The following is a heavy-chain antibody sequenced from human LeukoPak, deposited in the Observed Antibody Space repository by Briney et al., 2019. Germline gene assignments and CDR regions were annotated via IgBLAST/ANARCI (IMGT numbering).Heavy chain of an antibody. Sequence: GGSLRLSCAASGFTFSSYSMNWVSQAPGKGLEWVSYISSSSSTIYYADSVKGRFTISRDNAKNSLYLQMNSPRAEDTAVYYCARRQGYCSSTSCPPWFDPWGQGTLVTVSS. D-gene: IGHD2-2*01. J-gene: IGHJ5*02. CDR3: ARRQGYCSSTSCPPWFDP. CDR2: ISSSSSTI. CDR1: GFTFSSYS. V-gene: IGHV3-48*04.